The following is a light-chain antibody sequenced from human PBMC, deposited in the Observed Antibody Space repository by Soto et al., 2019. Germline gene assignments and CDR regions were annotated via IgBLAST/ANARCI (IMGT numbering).Light chain of an antibody. CDR1: QSVLYSSNNKNY. CDR2: WAS. Sequence: DIVMTQSPDSLAVSLGERATINCKSSQSVLYSSNNKNYVAWYQQKPGQPPKLLIYWASTRETGVPDRFSGSGSGTESAPSTTSLQAEDVAVYYGQQYYRPWTFGQGTKVEIK. V-gene: IGKV4-1*01. J-gene: IGKJ1*01. CDR3: QQYYRPWT.